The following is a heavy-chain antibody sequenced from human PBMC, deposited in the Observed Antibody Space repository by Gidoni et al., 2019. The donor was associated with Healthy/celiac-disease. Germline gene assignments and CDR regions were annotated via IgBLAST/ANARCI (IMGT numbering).Heavy chain of an antibody. CDR1: GFTFSNAW. Sequence: EVQLVESGGGLVKPGGSLRLSCAASGFTFSNAWMSWVRQAPGKGLEWVGRIKSKTDGGTTDYAAPVKGRFTISRDDSKNTLYLQMNSLKTEDTAVYYCTTVSEYRGYYFDYWGQGTLVTVSS. J-gene: IGHJ4*02. V-gene: IGHV3-15*01. CDR3: TTVSEYRGYYFDY. D-gene: IGHD2-2*02. CDR2: IKSKTDGGTT.